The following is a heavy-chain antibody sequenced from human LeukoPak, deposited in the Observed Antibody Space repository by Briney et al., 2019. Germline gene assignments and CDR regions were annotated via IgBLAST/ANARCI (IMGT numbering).Heavy chain of an antibody. CDR3: ASSWYYSASRSYFFDN. V-gene: IGHV4-4*02. J-gene: IGHJ4*02. D-gene: IGHD3-10*01. CDR1: GGSISSSNW. Sequence: SGTLSLTCAVSGGSISSSNWWSWVRQPPGKGLEWIGSIHHGGTTYYNPSLKSRVTISVDTSKNQFSLKLTSVTAADTAVYHCASSWYYSASRSYFFDNWGQGTLVTVSS. CDR2: IHHGGTT.